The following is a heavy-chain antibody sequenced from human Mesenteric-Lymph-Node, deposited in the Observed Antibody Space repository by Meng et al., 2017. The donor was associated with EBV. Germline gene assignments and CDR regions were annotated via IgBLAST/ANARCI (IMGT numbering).Heavy chain of an antibody. CDR2: ISPNTGIT. J-gene: IGHJ4*02. V-gene: IGHV1-2*06. Sequence: QVQLVQSGAEVKKPGASVKVSCKASGYTFTGHFVHWVRQAPGQGLEWMGRISPNTGITDYAQKFHGGVTMTRDTSIATAYMEVKRLRSDDTAVYFCARASVYGEDLDHWGQGTLVTVVS. CDR1: GYTFTGHF. D-gene: IGHD5/OR15-5a*01. CDR3: ARASVYGEDLDH.